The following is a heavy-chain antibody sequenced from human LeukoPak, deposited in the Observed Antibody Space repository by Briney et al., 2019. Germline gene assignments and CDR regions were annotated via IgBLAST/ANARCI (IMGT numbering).Heavy chain of an antibody. J-gene: IGHJ4*02. CDR3: ARWTTLVRGFDY. CDR2: ISSSGSNI. Sequence: GGSLRLSCAASGFPLSSYAMSWIRQAPGKGLEWISYISSSGSNIYADSVKGRFTIPRDNAKNSLYLQMNSLRAEDTAVYYCARWTTLVRGFDYWGQGALVTVSS. CDR1: GFPLSSYA. D-gene: IGHD3-10*01. V-gene: IGHV3-48*04.